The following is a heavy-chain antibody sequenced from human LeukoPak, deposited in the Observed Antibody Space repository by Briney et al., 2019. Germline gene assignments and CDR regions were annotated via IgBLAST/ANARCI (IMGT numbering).Heavy chain of an antibody. CDR2: IKQDGSEK. J-gene: IGHJ5*02. Sequence: GGSLRLSCAASGFTFSSYWMSWVRQAPGKGLEWVANIKQDGSEKYYVDSVKGRYTISRDNAENSLYLQMNSLRAEDTAVYYCARLLAAYYDFWSGYSDNWFDPWGQGTLVTVSS. CDR3: ARLLAAYYDFWSGYSDNWFDP. D-gene: IGHD3-3*01. CDR1: GFTFSSYW. V-gene: IGHV3-7*01.